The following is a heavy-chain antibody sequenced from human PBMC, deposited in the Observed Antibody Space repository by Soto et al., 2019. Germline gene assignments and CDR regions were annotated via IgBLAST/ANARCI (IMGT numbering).Heavy chain of an antibody. D-gene: IGHD3-16*01. CDR3: AIVGLQTHTTKNIAQYLHHLGNEV. V-gene: IGHV1-69*12. CDR1: GGTFNSYA. Sequence: QVQLVQSGAEVKKPGSSVKVSCKASGGTFNSYAISWVRQAPGQGLEWMGGIIPIFGSANYAKKFQGRVTINADESTSTAYMELSSLRSEDTAVDYCAIVGLQTHTTKNIAQYLHHLGNEVWGQRTNGNVSS. CDR2: IIPIFGSA. J-gene: IGHJ6*02.